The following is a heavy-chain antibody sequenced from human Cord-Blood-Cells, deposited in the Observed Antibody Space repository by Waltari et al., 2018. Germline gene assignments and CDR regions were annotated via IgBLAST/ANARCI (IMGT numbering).Heavy chain of an antibody. J-gene: IGHJ4*02. CDR2: INHSGST. V-gene: IGHV4-34*01. CDR1: GGSFSGYY. CDR3: ARGQGSSGWYDY. Sequence: PSETLSLTCAVYGGSFSGYYWSWIRQPPGKGLEWIGEINHSGSTNYNPSLKSRVTISVDTSKNQFSLKLSSVTAADTAVYYCARGQGSSGWYDYWGQGTLVTVSS. D-gene: IGHD6-19*01.